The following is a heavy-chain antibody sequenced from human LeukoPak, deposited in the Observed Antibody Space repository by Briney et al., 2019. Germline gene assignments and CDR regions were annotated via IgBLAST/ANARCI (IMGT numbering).Heavy chain of an antibody. V-gene: IGHV1-2*02. CDR2: INPNSGGT. D-gene: IGHD2-2*02. CDR3: ARACTSCYKLYAFDI. J-gene: IGHJ3*02. CDR1: GYTFTGYY. Sequence: GASVKVSCKASGYTFTGYYMHRVRQAPGQGLEWMGWINPNSGGTNYAQKFQGRVTMTRDTSISTAYMELSRLRSDDTAVYYCARACTSCYKLYAFDIWGQGTMVTVSS.